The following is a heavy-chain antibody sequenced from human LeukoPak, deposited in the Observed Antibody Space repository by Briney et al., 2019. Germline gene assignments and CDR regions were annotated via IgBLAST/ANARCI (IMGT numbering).Heavy chain of an antibody. D-gene: IGHD2-15*01. CDR1: GFTFSSYA. J-gene: IGHJ3*02. Sequence: GGSLRFSSAASGFTFSSYAMHWVRQAPGKGLEWVAVISYDGSNKYYADSVKGRFTISRDNSKNTLYLQMNSLRAEDTAVYYCAREYKEPQDIVVVVAAEPAFDIWGQGTMVTVSS. CDR2: ISYDGSNK. V-gene: IGHV3-30*04. CDR3: AREYKEPQDIVVVVAAEPAFDI.